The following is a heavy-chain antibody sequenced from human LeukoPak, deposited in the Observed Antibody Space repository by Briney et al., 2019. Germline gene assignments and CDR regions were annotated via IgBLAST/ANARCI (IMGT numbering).Heavy chain of an antibody. Sequence: GGSLRLSCAASGFIFNDYGMHWVRQAPGKGLEWVAFIRYNGDNKYYVDSVKGRFTISRDNSENTLHLQMNSLKPEDTAVHYCAKEGTASKPSDLDYWGQGTLVTVSS. CDR3: AKEGTASKPSDLDY. D-gene: IGHD1/OR15-1a*01. CDR2: IRYNGDNK. CDR1: GFIFNDYG. V-gene: IGHV3-30*02. J-gene: IGHJ4*02.